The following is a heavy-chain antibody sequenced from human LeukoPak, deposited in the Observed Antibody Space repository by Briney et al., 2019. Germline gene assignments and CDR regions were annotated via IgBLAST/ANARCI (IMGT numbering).Heavy chain of an antibody. Sequence: SETLSLTCTVSAYSISSGYYWGWIRQPPGKGLEWIGSLSHSGSTFYNPSLKSRVTISVDTSKNQFSLKLSSVTAADTAVYYCARARRWNAAVEGWWFDPWGQGTLVTVSS. J-gene: IGHJ5*02. V-gene: IGHV4-38-2*02. D-gene: IGHD1-1*01. CDR2: LSHSGST. CDR1: AYSISSGYY. CDR3: ARARRWNAAVEGWWFDP.